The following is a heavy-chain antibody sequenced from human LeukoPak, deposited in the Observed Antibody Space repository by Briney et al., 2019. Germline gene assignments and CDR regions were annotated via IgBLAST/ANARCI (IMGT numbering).Heavy chain of an antibody. D-gene: IGHD2-2*01. CDR3: GRLNLPAVSGAFDY. CDR1: GGSISTYY. J-gene: IGHJ4*02. CDR2: IHSSGTT. Sequence: SETLSLTCTVSGGSISTYYWSWIRQPAGKGLEWIGRIHSSGTTHYNPSLRSRVTLSIDTSKSQFSPKLSSVTAADTAVYYCGRLNLPAVSGAFDYWGQGTLVTVSS. V-gene: IGHV4-4*07.